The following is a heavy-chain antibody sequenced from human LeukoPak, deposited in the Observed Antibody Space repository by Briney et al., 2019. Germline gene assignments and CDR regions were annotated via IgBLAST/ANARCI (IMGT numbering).Heavy chain of an antibody. D-gene: IGHD6-6*01. CDR1: GFTFSSYA. Sequence: PGGSLRLSCAASGFTFSSYAMSWVRQAPGKGLEWVGRIKSKTDGGTTDYAAPVKGRFTISRDDSKNTLYLQMNSLKTEDTAVYYCTTDVREEDYYYGMDVWGQGTTVTVSS. CDR2: IKSKTDGGTT. CDR3: TTDVREEDYYYGMDV. J-gene: IGHJ6*02. V-gene: IGHV3-15*01.